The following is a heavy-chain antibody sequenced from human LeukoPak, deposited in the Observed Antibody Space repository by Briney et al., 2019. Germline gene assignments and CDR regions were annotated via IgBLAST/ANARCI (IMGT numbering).Heavy chain of an antibody. J-gene: IGHJ6*02. Sequence: GGSLRLSCAASGFTFSSYSMNWVRQAPGKGLEWVSSISSSSSYIYYADSVKGRFTISRDNAKNSLYLQMNSLRAEDTAVYYCARDGGYCSSTSCRLYYYGMDVWGQGTTVTVSS. V-gene: IGHV3-21*01. CDR3: ARDGGYCSSTSCRLYYYGMDV. CDR2: ISSSSSYI. D-gene: IGHD2-2*01. CDR1: GFTFSSYS.